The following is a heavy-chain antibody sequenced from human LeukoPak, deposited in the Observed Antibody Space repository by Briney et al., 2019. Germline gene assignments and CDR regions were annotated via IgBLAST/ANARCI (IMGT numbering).Heavy chain of an antibody. J-gene: IGHJ4*02. D-gene: IGHD6-19*01. V-gene: IGHV5-51*01. CDR3: ARREYASAWPFDY. CDR2: IYPADSDT. CDR1: GYSFTSYW. Sequence: GESLRISCKGSGYSFTSYWIAWVRPMPGKGLESMGVIYPADSDTRYSPSFQGQVTISADKSISTAYLQRSSLKASDTAMYYCARREYASAWPFDYWGQGTLVTVSS.